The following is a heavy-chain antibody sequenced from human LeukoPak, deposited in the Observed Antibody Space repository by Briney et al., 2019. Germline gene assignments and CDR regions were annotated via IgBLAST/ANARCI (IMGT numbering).Heavy chain of an antibody. J-gene: IGHJ4*02. CDR2: ISYDGSNK. D-gene: IGHD3-3*01. V-gene: IGHV3-30-3*01. Sequence: PGGSLRLSCAAPGFTFSSYAMHWVRQAPGKGLEWVAVISYDGSNKYYADSVKGRFTISRDNSKNTLYLQMNSLRAEDTAVYYCARSYDFWSGYPDYWGQGTLVTVSS. CDR3: ARSYDFWSGYPDY. CDR1: GFTFSSYA.